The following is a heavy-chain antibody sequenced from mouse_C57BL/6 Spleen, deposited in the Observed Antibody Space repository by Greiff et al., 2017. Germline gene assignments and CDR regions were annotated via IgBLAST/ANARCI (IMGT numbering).Heavy chain of an antibody. Sequence: VQLKESGGDLVKPGGSLKLSCAASGFTFSSYGMSWVRQTPDKRLEWVATISSGGSYTYYPDRVKGRFTISRDNAKNTLYLQMSSLKSEDTAMYYCARPLDSSGYDFGYWGQGTTLTVSS. D-gene: IGHD3-2*02. CDR2: ISSGGSYT. CDR3: ARPLDSSGYDFGY. J-gene: IGHJ2*01. CDR1: GFTFSSYG. V-gene: IGHV5-6*01.